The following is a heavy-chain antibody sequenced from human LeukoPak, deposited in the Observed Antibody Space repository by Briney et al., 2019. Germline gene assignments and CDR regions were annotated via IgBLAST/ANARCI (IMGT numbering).Heavy chain of an antibody. CDR2: IYYSGST. CDR1: GGSISSSSYY. V-gene: IGHV4-39*01. Sequence: PSETLSLTCTVSGGSISSSSYYWGWIRQPPGKGLEWIGSIYYSGSTYYNPSLKSRVTISVDTSKNQFSLKLSSVTAADTAVYYCARPANSGSSSDYWGQGTLVTVSS. J-gene: IGHJ4*02. D-gene: IGHD1-26*01. CDR3: ARPANSGSSSDY.